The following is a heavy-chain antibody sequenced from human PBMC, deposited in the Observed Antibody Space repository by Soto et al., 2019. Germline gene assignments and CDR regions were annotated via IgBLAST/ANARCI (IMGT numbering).Heavy chain of an antibody. CDR2: INAGNGNT. J-gene: IGHJ6*03. Sequence: ASVKVSCKASGYTITNYAVHWVRQAPGQRLEWMGWINAGNGNTRYSQKFQGRVTITRDTSARTAYMELSSLRSEDTAVYYCARGHLAVVPVASWYFYMDVWGKGTTVTVSS. CDR1: GYTITNYA. CDR3: ARGHLAVVPVASWYFYMDV. D-gene: IGHD2-2*01. V-gene: IGHV1-3*01.